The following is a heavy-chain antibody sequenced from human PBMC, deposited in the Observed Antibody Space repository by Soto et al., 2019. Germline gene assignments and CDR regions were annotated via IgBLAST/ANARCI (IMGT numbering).Heavy chain of an antibody. J-gene: IGHJ4*02. CDR3: ASWTARYYYDSSGYYDY. CDR1: GGTFSSYT. Sequence: QVQLVQSGAEVKKPGSSVKVSCKASGGTFSSYTISWVRQAPGQGLEWMGRIIPILGIANYAQKFQGRVTIPADKSTSTAYMELSSLRSEDTAVYYCASWTARYYYDSSGYYDYWGQGTLVTVSS. V-gene: IGHV1-69*02. D-gene: IGHD3-22*01. CDR2: IIPILGIA.